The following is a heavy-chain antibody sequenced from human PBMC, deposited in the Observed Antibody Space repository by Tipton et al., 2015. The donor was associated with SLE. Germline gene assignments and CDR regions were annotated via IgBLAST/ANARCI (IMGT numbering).Heavy chain of an antibody. CDR3: AKTPRPALQFLEFDS. Sequence: SLRLSCAASGFTFSSYAMSWVRQAPGKELEWVSGISGSGGSRYFADSVKGRFTISRDNAKNSLFLQMNSLTPEDTALYYCAKTPRPALQFLEFDSWGQGTLVTVSS. CDR1: GFTFSSYA. V-gene: IGHV3-23*01. J-gene: IGHJ4*02. CDR2: ISGSGGSR. D-gene: IGHD3-3*01.